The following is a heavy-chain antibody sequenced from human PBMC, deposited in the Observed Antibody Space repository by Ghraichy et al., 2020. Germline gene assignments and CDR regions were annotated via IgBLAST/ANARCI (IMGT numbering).Heavy chain of an antibody. D-gene: IGHD3-22*01. V-gene: IGHV4-39*01. CDR2: FLYSANT. CDR3: ARHARRDYDSGGYYEDIDS. Sequence: SIVSGGSLSSTSHSWGWIRQPPGKGLEWIGSFLYSANTYYNPSLKSRVIISVDTSKNQFSLKLSSVTAADTAVYFCARHARRDYDSGGYYEDIDSWGQGILVTVSS. J-gene: IGHJ4*02. CDR1: GGSLSSTSHS.